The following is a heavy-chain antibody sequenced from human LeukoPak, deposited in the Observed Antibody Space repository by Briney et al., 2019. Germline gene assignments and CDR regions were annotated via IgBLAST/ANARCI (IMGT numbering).Heavy chain of an antibody. Sequence: GGSLRLSCEASGFTFSRYWMSWVRQAPGKGLEWVANIKEDGSEKNYVDNVKGQFTISRDNAKDSLFLQMNSLRAEDTAVYYCTRVSEQWLAYYFDYWGQGTLVTVSS. D-gene: IGHD6-19*01. V-gene: IGHV3-7*03. CDR2: IKEDGSEK. CDR3: TRVSEQWLAYYFDY. J-gene: IGHJ4*02. CDR1: GFTFSRYW.